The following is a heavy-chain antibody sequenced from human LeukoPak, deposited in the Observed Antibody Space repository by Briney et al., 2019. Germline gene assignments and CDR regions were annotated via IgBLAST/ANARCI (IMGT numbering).Heavy chain of an antibody. V-gene: IGHV4-59*02. CDR1: GGSVSSYY. Sequence: SETLSLTCTVSGGSVSSYYWSWIRRPPGRGLEWIAYLSHGGSSDSSPSLTSRVTTLVDTSKDQFSLKLTSVTAADTAVYYCARARYANAWYAFDIWGHGTMVTVSS. CDR3: ARARYANAWYAFDI. D-gene: IGHD2-2*01. J-gene: IGHJ3*02. CDR2: LSHGGSS.